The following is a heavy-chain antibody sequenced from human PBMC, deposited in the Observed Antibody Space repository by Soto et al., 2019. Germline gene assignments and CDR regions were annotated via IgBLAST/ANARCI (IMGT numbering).Heavy chain of an antibody. D-gene: IGHD5-18*01. CDR2: IYYSGST. Sequence: NPSETLSLTCTVSGGSISSGGYYWSWIRQHPGKGLEWIGYIYYSGSTYYNPSLKRRVTISVDTSKNQFSLKLSSVTAADTAVYYCARDQGYSYGYLQHYFDYWGQGTLVTVSS. V-gene: IGHV4-31*03. CDR1: GGSISSGGYY. CDR3: ARDQGYSYGYLQHYFDY. J-gene: IGHJ4*02.